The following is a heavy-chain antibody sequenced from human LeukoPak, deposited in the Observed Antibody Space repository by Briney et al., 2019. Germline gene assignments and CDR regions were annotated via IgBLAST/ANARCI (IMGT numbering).Heavy chain of an antibody. V-gene: IGHV4-39*07. Sequence: SETLPLTCTVSGGSISSSSYYWGWIRQPPGKGLEWIGSIYYSGSTYYNPSLKSRVTISVDTSKNQFSLKLSSVTAADTAVYYCARDGNWFDPWGQGTLVTVSS. CDR3: ARDGNWFDP. CDR2: IYYSGST. CDR1: GGSISSSSYY. J-gene: IGHJ5*02.